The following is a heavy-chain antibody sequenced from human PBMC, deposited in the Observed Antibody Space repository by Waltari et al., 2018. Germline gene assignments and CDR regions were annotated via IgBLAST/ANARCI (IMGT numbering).Heavy chain of an antibody. J-gene: IGHJ3*02. CDR2: ISGSGGST. Sequence: EVQLLESGGGLVQPGGSLRLSCAASGFTFSSYALSWVRPAPGKGLEWVSAISGSGGSTYYADSVKGRFTISRDNSKNTLYLQMNSLRAEDTAVYYCAKDPGVGATRRHAFDIWGQGTMVTVSS. V-gene: IGHV3-23*01. D-gene: IGHD1-26*01. CDR3: AKDPGVGATRRHAFDI. CDR1: GFTFSSYA.